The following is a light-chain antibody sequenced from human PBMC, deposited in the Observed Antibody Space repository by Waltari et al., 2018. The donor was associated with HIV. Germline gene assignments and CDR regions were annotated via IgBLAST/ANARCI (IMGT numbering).Light chain of an antibody. Sequence: QSALTQPASVSGFLGQSINISCTGISTDSRFYQYVSWYQQHPGKIPRLILFDINNRPAGVADHFSGSRSGNSASLTFSGLQSGDEAHYYCASNRLDYTLIFGGGTKLTVL. CDR2: DIN. CDR1: STDSRFYQY. J-gene: IGLJ2*01. CDR3: ASNRLDYTLI. V-gene: IGLV2-14*03.